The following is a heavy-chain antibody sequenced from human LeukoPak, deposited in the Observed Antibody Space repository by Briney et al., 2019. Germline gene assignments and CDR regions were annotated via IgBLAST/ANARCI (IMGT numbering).Heavy chain of an antibody. CDR3: ARVYYGSGSLHYYYYYMDV. Sequence: GGSLRLSCAASGFTVSSNYMSWVRQAPGEGLEWVSVTYSGGRTYYSDSVKGRFTISRDNSKNTLYLQMNSLRAEDTAVYYCARVYYGSGSLHYYYYYMDVWGKGTTVTISS. V-gene: IGHV3-53*01. CDR1: GFTVSSNY. D-gene: IGHD3-10*01. CDR2: TYSGGRT. J-gene: IGHJ6*03.